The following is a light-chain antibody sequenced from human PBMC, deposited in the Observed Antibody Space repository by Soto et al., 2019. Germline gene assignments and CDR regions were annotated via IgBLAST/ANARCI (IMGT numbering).Light chain of an antibody. CDR3: QQYNSYSFT. CDR2: KAS. J-gene: IGKJ3*01. CDR1: QSISSW. Sequence: DIQMTQSPSTLSASVGDRVTITCRASQSISSWLAWYQQKPGKAPKLMIYKASSLESGVPSRFSGSGSGTEFTLNISSLQPDDVATYYCQQYNSYSFTFGPGTKVDIK. V-gene: IGKV1-5*03.